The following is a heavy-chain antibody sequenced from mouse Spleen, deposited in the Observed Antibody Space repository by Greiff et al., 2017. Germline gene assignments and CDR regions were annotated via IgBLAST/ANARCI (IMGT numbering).Heavy chain of an antibody. Sequence: EVQLQQSGAELVRPGASVKLSCTASGFNIKDYYMHWVKQRPEQGLEWIGRIDPEDGDTEYAPKFQGKATMTADTSSNTAYLQLSSLTSEDTAVYYCTSTMISGWFAYWGQGTLVTVSA. J-gene: IGHJ3*01. CDR1: GFNIKDYY. V-gene: IGHV14-1*01. CDR3: TSTMISGWFAY. D-gene: IGHD2-4*01. CDR2: IDPEDGDT.